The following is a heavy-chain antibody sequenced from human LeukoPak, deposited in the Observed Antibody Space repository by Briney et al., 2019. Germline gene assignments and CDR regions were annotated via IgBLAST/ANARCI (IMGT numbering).Heavy chain of an antibody. Sequence: GGSLRLSCAASGFTFSDFWMTWVRQAPGRGLEWVANINQDGSEKCYVDSVEGRFTISRDNAKNSLYLHVNSLRAEGTAVYYCARDIYGGNDYWGQGTLLTVSS. CDR3: ARDIYGGNDY. V-gene: IGHV3-7*04. CDR1: GFTFSDFW. CDR2: INQDGSEK. D-gene: IGHD4/OR15-4a*01. J-gene: IGHJ4*02.